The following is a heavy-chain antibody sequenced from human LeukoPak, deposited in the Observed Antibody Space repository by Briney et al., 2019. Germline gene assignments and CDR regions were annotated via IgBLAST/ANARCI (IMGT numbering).Heavy chain of an antibody. CDR3: ARGRGYSLNFDY. D-gene: IGHD5-18*01. CDR1: GSSISSGGYS. V-gene: IGHV4-30-2*01. Sequence: SETLSLTCAVSGSSISSGGYSWSWIRQPPGKGLEWIGYIYHSGSTYYNPSLKSRVTISVDRSKNQFSLKLSSVTAADTAVYYCARGRGYSLNFDYWGQGTLVTVSS. J-gene: IGHJ4*02. CDR2: IYHSGST.